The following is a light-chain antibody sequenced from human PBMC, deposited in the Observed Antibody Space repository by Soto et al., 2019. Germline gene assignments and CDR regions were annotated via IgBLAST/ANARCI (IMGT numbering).Light chain of an antibody. V-gene: IGLV2-8*01. J-gene: IGLJ1*01. CDR1: ASDIGRYNY. CDR3: NSYVGSNHYV. Sequence: QYALTQPPSSSGSPGQSVTISCIGTASDIGRYNYVSWYQHHPGKAPKLIIYEVTKRPSGVPDRFSGSKSGNTASLTVSGLQADDEADYYCNSYVGSNHYVFGTGTKVAVL. CDR2: EVT.